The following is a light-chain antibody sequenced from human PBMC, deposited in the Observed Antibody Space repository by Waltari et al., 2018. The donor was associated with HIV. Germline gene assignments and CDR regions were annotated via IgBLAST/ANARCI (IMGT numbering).Light chain of an antibody. J-gene: IGKJ4*01. V-gene: IGKV2-30*01. Sequence: DVVRPQSPLSLPVTLGQPASSHFPSTQSPVSRDGNPYLNWFQQRPGQSPRRLIYKVSNRDSGVPDRFSGSGSGTDFTLKISRVEAEDVGVYYCMQGTYWPLTFGGGTKVEIK. CDR2: KVS. CDR1: QSPVSRDGNPY. CDR3: MQGTYWPLT.